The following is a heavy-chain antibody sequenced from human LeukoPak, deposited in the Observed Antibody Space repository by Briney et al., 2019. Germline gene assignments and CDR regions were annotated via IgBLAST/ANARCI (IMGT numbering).Heavy chain of an antibody. J-gene: IGHJ4*02. D-gene: IGHD7-27*01. Sequence: GGSLRLSCAASGFTFSGHWMYWLRQAPGKGLAWVSRINGDGSATNYADSMEGRFTISRDNAKNIVYLQMNSLREDDTAIYYCARDRNWGQVDYWGQGTLVTVSS. V-gene: IGHV3-74*01. CDR3: ARDRNWGQVDY. CDR1: GFTFSGHW. CDR2: INGDGSAT.